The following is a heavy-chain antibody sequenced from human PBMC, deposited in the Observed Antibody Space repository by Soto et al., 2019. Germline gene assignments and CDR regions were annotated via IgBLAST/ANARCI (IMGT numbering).Heavy chain of an antibody. V-gene: IGHV3-21*01. D-gene: IGHD3-10*01. J-gene: IGHJ6*02. Sequence: GGSLRLSCAASGFTFSSYSMNWVRQAPGKGLEWVSSISSSSSYIYYADSVKGRFTISRDNAKNSLYLQMNSLRAGDTAVYYCARPSGRHYYHGMDVWGQGTTVTVSS. CDR1: GFTFSSYS. CDR3: ARPSGRHYYHGMDV. CDR2: ISSSSSYI.